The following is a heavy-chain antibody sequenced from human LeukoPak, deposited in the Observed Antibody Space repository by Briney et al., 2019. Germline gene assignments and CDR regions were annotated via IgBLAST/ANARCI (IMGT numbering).Heavy chain of an antibody. V-gene: IGHV1-69*13. CDR1: GGTLSSYA. CDR2: IIPIFGTA. CDR3: AKTMVRPWGANDAFDI. Sequence: SVKVSCKASGGTLSSYAISWVRQAPGQGLEWMGGIIPIFGTANYAQKFQGRVTITADESTSTAYMELSSLRSEDTAVYYCAKTMVRPWGANDAFDIWGQGTMVTVSS. J-gene: IGHJ3*02. D-gene: IGHD3-10*01.